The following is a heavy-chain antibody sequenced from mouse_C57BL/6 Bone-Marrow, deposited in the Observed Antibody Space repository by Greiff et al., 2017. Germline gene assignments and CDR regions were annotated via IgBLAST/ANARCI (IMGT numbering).Heavy chain of an antibody. Sequence: EVKLLESGPELVKPGASVKIPCKASGYTFTDYNMDWVKQSHGKSLEWIGDINPNNGGTIYNQKFKGKATLTVDKSSSTAYMELRSLTSEDTAVYYCARENYYGSHWYFDVWGTGTTVTVSS. CDR2: INPNNGGT. CDR1: GYTFTDYN. D-gene: IGHD1-1*01. CDR3: ARENYYGSHWYFDV. V-gene: IGHV1-18*01. J-gene: IGHJ1*03.